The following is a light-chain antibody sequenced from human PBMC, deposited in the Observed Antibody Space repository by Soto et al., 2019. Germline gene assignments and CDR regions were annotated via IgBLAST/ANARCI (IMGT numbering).Light chain of an antibody. Sequence: AILMTQSPSSFSASTGERVTITCRASQGISSYLDWYQQKPGKAPKLLIYAASTLQSGVPSRFSGSGSGTDFTLTISCLQSEDFATYYCQQYYSYPRTFGQGTKVDIK. CDR2: AAS. V-gene: IGKV1-8*01. J-gene: IGKJ1*01. CDR3: QQYYSYPRT. CDR1: QGISSY.